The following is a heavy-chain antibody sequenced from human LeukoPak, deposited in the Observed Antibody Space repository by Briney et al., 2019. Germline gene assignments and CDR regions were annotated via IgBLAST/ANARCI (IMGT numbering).Heavy chain of an antibody. Sequence: GESLKISCKGSGYSFTSFWINWVRQMPGTGLEWMGRIDPSDSYTNYSPSFQGHVTISADKSISTAYLQWSRLKASDTAMYYCVGRANYYDSSASDYWGQGTLVTVSS. CDR2: IDPSDSYT. CDR3: VGRANYYDSSASDY. V-gene: IGHV5-10-1*01. CDR1: GYSFTSFW. D-gene: IGHD3-22*01. J-gene: IGHJ4*02.